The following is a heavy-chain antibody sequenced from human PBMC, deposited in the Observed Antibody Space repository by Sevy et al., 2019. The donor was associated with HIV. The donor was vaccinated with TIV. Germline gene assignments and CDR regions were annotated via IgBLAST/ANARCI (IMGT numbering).Heavy chain of an antibody. CDR1: GFTTGFTFSDYW. CDR2: IKEDGTEI. J-gene: IGHJ4*02. CDR3: ARGGYYGFSGLDY. V-gene: IGHV3-7*01. D-gene: IGHD3-10*01. Sequence: GGSLRLSCAASGFTTGFTFSDYWMAWVRQAPGKGLEWVANIKEDGTEIYYLDSLKGRFTISRDNAKNLLYLQMNSLRAEDTAVYYCARGGYYGFSGLDYWGQGTLVTVPS.